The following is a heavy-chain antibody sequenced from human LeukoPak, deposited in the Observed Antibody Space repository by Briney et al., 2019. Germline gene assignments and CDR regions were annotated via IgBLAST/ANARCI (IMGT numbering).Heavy chain of an antibody. D-gene: IGHD4-17*01. J-gene: IGHJ5*02. CDR2: IYYSGST. V-gene: IGHV4-61*08. CDR1: GGSISSGGYY. Sequence: SETLSLTCTVSGGSISSGGYYWSWIRQPPGKGLEWIGYIYYSGSTNYNPSLKSRVTISVDTSKNQFSLKLSSVTAADTAVYYCARAGAPNGDYDSTTNWFDPWGQGTLVTVSS. CDR3: ARAGAPNGDYDSTTNWFDP.